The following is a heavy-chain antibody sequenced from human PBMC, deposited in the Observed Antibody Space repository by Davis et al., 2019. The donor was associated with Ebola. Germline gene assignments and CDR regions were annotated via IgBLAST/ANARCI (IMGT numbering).Heavy chain of an antibody. CDR2: IKQNGGAK. CDR1: EFTFTTSW. V-gene: IGHV3-7*01. Sequence: GGSLRLSCTASEFTFTTSWMSWVRQAPGKGLEWVANIKQNGGAKYYVDSVKGRFTISRDNAKNSLYLQMNSLRAEDTAVYYCARDLRAGWGQGTLVTVSS. CDR3: ARDLRAG. J-gene: IGHJ4*02.